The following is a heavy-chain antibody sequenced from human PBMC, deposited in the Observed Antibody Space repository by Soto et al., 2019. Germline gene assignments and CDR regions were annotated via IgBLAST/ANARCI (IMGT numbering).Heavy chain of an antibody. J-gene: IGHJ4*02. Sequence: QLQLQESGSGLVKPSQTLSLTCAVSGGSISSGGYSWSWIRQPPGKGLEWIGYIYHSGSTYYNPCLKSRVTISVDRSKNQFSLKRSSVTAADTAVYYCAAGAIYGVVPLDYWGQGTLVTVSS. V-gene: IGHV4-30-2*01. CDR1: GGSISSGGYS. D-gene: IGHD3-3*01. CDR2: IYHSGST. CDR3: AAGAIYGVVPLDY.